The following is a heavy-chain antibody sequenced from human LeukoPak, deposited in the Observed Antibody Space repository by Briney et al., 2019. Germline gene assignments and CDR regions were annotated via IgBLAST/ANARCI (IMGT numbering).Heavy chain of an antibody. V-gene: IGHV4-34*01. J-gene: IGHJ3*02. Sequence: SETLSLTCAVYGGSFSGYYWSWIRQPPGKGLEWIGEINHSGSTNYNPSLKSRVTISVDTSKNQFSLKLSSVTAADTAVYYCARVLGYCSSTSCSDAFDIWGQGTMVTVSS. CDR1: GGSFSGYY. D-gene: IGHD2-2*01. CDR3: ARVLGYCSSTSCSDAFDI. CDR2: INHSGST.